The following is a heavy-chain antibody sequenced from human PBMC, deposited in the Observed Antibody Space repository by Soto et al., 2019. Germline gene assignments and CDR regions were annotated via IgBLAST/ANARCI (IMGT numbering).Heavy chain of an antibody. Sequence: PVESLKISWKGSGYSFTSYWIGWVRQMPGKGLEWMGIIYAGDSDTSYSLSFQGKVTIEADKYISTAYLQWSSLKASDTAMYYCAVVRGRDHLYYGRXVWGQGTTATVS. CDR1: GYSFTSYW. CDR2: IYAGDSDT. V-gene: IGHV5-51*01. D-gene: IGHD3-10*01. J-gene: IGHJ6*02. CDR3: AVVRGRDHLYYGRXV.